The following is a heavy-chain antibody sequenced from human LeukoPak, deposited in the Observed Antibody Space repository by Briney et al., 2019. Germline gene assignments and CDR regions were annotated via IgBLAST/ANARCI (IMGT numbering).Heavy chain of an antibody. CDR3: ARDEYSSSPGGL. D-gene: IGHD6-6*01. CDR1: GGTFSSYA. J-gene: IGHJ4*02. V-gene: IGHV1-69*05. CDR2: IIPIFGTA. Sequence: SVKVSCKASGGTFSSYAISWVRQAPGQGLEWKGGIIPIFGTANYAQKFQGRVTITTDESTSTAYMELSSLRSEDTAVYYCARDEYSSSPGGLWGQGTLVTVSS.